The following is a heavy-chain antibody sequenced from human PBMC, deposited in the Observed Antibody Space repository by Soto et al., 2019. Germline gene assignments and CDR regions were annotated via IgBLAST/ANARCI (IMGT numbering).Heavy chain of an antibody. Sequence: SETLSLTCAVYGGSFSGYYWSWIRQPPGKGLEWIGEINHSGSTNYNPSLKSRVTISVDTSKNQFSLKLSSVTAADTAVYYCARGLRDYGSGSYRPWGQGTLVTVSS. J-gene: IGHJ5*02. CDR3: ARGLRDYGSGSYRP. V-gene: IGHV4-34*01. CDR2: INHSGST. D-gene: IGHD3-10*01. CDR1: GGSFSGYY.